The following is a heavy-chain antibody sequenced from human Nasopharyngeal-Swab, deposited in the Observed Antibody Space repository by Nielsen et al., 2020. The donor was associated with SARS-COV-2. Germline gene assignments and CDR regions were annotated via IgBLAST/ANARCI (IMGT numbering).Heavy chain of an antibody. D-gene: IGHD5-18*01. CDR3: ARVVTSPDGYYYYYYMDV. CDR2: IYYNGST. Sequence: WIRQPPGKGLEWIGSIYYNGSTYYNPSLKSRVTISVDTSKNQFSLKLSSVTAADTAVYYCARVVTSPDGYYYYYYMDVWGKGTTVTVSS. V-gene: IGHV4-39*07. J-gene: IGHJ6*03.